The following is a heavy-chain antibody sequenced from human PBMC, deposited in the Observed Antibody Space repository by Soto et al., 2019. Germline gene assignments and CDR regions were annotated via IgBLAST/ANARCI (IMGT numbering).Heavy chain of an antibody. J-gene: IGHJ4*02. Sequence: GGSLRLSCAASGFTFSSYAMSWVRQAPGKGLEWVSAISGSGVSTYYADSVKGRFTISRDNSKDTPYLQMNSLRAEDTAVYYCAKNPGWYGVYDYWGQGTLVTVSS. D-gene: IGHD6-19*01. CDR3: AKNPGWYGVYDY. CDR2: ISGSGVST. V-gene: IGHV3-23*01. CDR1: GFTFSSYA.